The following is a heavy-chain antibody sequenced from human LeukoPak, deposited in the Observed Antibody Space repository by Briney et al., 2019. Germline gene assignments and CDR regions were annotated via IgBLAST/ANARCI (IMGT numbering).Heavy chain of an antibody. CDR3: AKDQGPGYSYGYFSFDY. J-gene: IGHJ4*02. D-gene: IGHD5-18*01. CDR1: GFTFSSYA. Sequence: GRFLRLSCAASGFTFSSYAMHWVRQAPGKGLEWVAVISYDGSNKYYADSVKGRFTISRDNSKNTLYLQMNSLRAEDTAVYYCAKDQGPGYSYGYFSFDYWGQGTLVTVSS. V-gene: IGHV3-30*04. CDR2: ISYDGSNK.